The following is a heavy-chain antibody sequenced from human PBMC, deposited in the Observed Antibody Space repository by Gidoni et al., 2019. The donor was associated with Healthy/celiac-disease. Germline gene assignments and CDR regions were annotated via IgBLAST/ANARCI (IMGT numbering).Heavy chain of an antibody. CDR3: VGSSSSRPDYFDY. Sequence: HVQLVQSGAEVKKPGASVKVSCKASGYPFTSYGISRVRQAPGHGLEWMGWISAYNGNTNYAQKLQGRVTMTTDTSTSTAYMELRSLRSDDTAVYYCVGSSSSRPDYFDYWGQGTLVTVSS. V-gene: IGHV1-18*01. J-gene: IGHJ4*02. CDR1: GYPFTSYG. CDR2: ISAYNGNT. D-gene: IGHD6-6*01.